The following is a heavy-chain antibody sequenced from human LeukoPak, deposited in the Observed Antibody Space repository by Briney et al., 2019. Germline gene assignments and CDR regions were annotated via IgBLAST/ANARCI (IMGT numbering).Heavy chain of an antibody. CDR1: EFTFCRSG. J-gene: IGHJ6*03. CDR3: AKEGYSRGYYSYYYMDV. CDR2: ISDTGGST. V-gene: IGHV3-23*01. Sequence: GGSLRLSCVASEFTFCRSGMTWVRQAPGQGLEWVSTISDTGGSTYYADPVKGRFTVSRDNSKNTLFLQMNSLRAEDTAVYYCAKEGYSRGYYSYYYMDVWGKGTTVTVSS. D-gene: IGHD6-13*01.